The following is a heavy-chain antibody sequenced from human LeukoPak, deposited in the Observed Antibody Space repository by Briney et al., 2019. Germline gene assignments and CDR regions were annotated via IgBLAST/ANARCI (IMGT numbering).Heavy chain of an antibody. D-gene: IGHD3-3*01. V-gene: IGHV4-31*03. Sequence: PSETLSLTCTVSGGSISSGVYYWSWIRQHPGKGLEWIGYIYYSGSTYYNPSLKSRVTISVDTSKNQFSLKLSSVTAADTAVYYCARTRSGRLRFDYYGMDVWGQGTTVTVSS. J-gene: IGHJ6*02. CDR1: GGSISSGVYY. CDR2: IYYSGST. CDR3: ARTRSGRLRFDYYGMDV.